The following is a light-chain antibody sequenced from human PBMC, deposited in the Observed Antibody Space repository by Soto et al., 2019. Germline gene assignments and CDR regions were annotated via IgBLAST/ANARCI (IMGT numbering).Light chain of an antibody. Sequence: EIVLTQSPATLSLSAGERTTLSCRASQSVSSYLAWYQQKTGQAPRLLIYDASKRATGIPARFSGSGSGTDFTLTISSLEPEEFAVYYCQQRYNWPPTFGQGTKLEIK. J-gene: IGKJ2*01. CDR1: QSVSSY. CDR3: QQRYNWPPT. V-gene: IGKV3-11*01. CDR2: DAS.